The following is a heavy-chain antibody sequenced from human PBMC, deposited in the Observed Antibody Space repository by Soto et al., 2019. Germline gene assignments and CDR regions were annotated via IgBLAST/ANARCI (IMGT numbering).Heavy chain of an antibody. CDR2: VYNSGST. Sequence: SETLSLTCTVSGGSISSNYWTWIRQPPGKGLEWIGYVYNSGSTNYNPSLKSRVTISEDTSKSQFSLKVYSMTAADTAVYYCARYRREAVAGYTLDNWGQGILVTVS. CDR1: GGSISSNY. CDR3: ARYRREAVAGYTLDN. J-gene: IGHJ4*02. D-gene: IGHD6-13*01. V-gene: IGHV4-59*01.